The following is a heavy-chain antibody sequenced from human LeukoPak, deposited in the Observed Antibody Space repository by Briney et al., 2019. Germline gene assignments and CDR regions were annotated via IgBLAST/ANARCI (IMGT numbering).Heavy chain of an antibody. J-gene: IGHJ4*02. Sequence: PSETLSLTCSVTDYSISSGYFWGWIRQPPGTGLEWIGMIFHGGNTYYNPSLESRVTLSKDTSKNQFSLRLTSMTAADTTIYYCARLSVAYAPYSFDFWGQGTLVAVSS. CDR3: ARLSVAYAPYSFDF. CDR1: DYSISSGYF. V-gene: IGHV4-38-2*01. CDR2: IFHGGNT. D-gene: IGHD2-2*01.